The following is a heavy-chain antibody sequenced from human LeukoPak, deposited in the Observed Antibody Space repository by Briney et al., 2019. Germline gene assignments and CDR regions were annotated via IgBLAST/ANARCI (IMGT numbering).Heavy chain of an antibody. CDR2: IYYSGST. V-gene: IGHV4-59*01. CDR1: GGSFRSYY. J-gene: IGHJ5*02. CDR3: ARGAENQLLTWFDP. Sequence: SETLSLTCTVSGGSFRSYYWTWIRQPPGKGLEWIAYIYYSGSTKYNPSLKSRVTISADTSKNQFSLKLNSVTAADTAVYYCARGAENQLLTWFDPWGQGTLVTVSS. D-gene: IGHD2-2*01.